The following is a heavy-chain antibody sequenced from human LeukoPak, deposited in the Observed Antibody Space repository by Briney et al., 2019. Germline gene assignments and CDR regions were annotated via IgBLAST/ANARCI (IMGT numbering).Heavy chain of an antibody. CDR2: IYYSGST. CDR3: ARASGYYYADFDY. D-gene: IGHD3-22*01. V-gene: IGHV4-39*07. Sequence: SETLSLTCTVSGDSISSTYYYWGWLRQPPGKGLEWIASIYYSGSTYYNPSLKSRVTISVDASKNQFSLRLSSVTAADTAVYYCARASGYYYADFDYWGQGTLVTVSS. CDR1: GDSISSTYYY. J-gene: IGHJ4*02.